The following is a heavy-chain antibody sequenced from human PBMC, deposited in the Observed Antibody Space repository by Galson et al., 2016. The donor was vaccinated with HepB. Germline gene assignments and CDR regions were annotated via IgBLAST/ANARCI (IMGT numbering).Heavy chain of an antibody. J-gene: IGHJ4*02. Sequence: SLRLSCAASGFTFSSYWIHWVRQAPGKGLLWVSRINGDGSSTTYADSVKGRFTIFRDNAKNTVFLQMNSLRAEDTAVYYCARGEYLEWNYEAGFDYWGQGTLVTVSS. V-gene: IGHV3-74*01. CDR3: ARGEYLEWNYEAGFDY. D-gene: IGHD3-3*01. CDR1: GFTFSSYW. CDR2: INGDGSST.